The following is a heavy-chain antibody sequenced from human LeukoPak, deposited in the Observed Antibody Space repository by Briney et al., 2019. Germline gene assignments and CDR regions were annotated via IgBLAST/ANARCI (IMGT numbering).Heavy chain of an antibody. J-gene: IGHJ6*02. D-gene: IGHD2-21*02. CDR2: ISAYNGNT. CDR1: GYTFTSYG. CDR3: ARAIRVTAIRTYYYGMDV. Sequence: SVKVSCKASGYTFTSYGISWVRQAPGQGLEWMGWISAYNGNTNYAQKPQGRVTMTTDTSTSTAYMELRSLRSDDTAVYYCARAIRVTAIRTYYYGMDVWGQGTTVTVSS. V-gene: IGHV1-18*01.